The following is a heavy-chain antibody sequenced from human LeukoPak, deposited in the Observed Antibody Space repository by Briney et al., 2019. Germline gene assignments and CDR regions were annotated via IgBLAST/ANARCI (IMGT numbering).Heavy chain of an antibody. D-gene: IGHD5-18*01. J-gene: IGHJ3*02. V-gene: IGHV4-4*07. Sequence: SETLSLTCTVSGGSVSDYYWSWIRQPAGKGLEWIGRIYTSGSTNYNPSLKSRVTMSVDTSKNQFSLKLSSVTAADTAVYYCARDQDSYGFSRAFDIWGQGTMVTVSS. CDR1: GGSVSDYY. CDR3: ARDQDSYGFSRAFDI. CDR2: IYTSGST.